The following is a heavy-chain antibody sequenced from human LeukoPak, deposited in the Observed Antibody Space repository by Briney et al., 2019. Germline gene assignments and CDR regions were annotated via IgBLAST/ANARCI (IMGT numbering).Heavy chain of an antibody. CDR1: GFTFDDYA. Sequence: GGSLRLSCAASGFTFDDYAMHWVRQAPGKGLEWVSGISWNSGSIGYADSVKGRFTISRDNAKNSLYLQMNSLRAEDTALYYCAKATYYYDSSGYNYFDYWGQGTLVTVSS. J-gene: IGHJ4*02. D-gene: IGHD3-22*01. CDR2: ISWNSGSI. CDR3: AKATYYYDSSGYNYFDY. V-gene: IGHV3-9*01.